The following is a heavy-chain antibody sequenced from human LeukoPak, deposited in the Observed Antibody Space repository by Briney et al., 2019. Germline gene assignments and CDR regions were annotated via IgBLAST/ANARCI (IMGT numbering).Heavy chain of an antibody. D-gene: IGHD3-10*01. J-gene: IGHJ4*02. CDR2: ISSSSSYI. CDR1: GFTFSSYS. V-gene: IGHV3-21*01. CDR3: ASSFYGSGSYSFDY. Sequence: GGSLRLSCAASGFTFSSYSMNWVRQAPGKGLEWVSSISSSSSYIYYADSVKGRFTTSRDNAKNSLYLQMNSLRAEDTAVYYCASSFYGSGSYSFDYWGQGTLVTVSS.